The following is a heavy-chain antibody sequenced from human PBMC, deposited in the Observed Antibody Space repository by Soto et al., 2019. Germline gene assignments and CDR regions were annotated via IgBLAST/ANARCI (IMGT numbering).Heavy chain of an antibody. Sequence: PSETLSLTCTVSGGSISNYYWSWIRQPPGKGLEWIAYIYYSGSTNYNPSLKSRVTISVDTSKNQFSLKLNSVTAADTAVYYCARGGYYFDYWGQGTLVTVSS. D-gene: IGHD3-22*01. V-gene: IGHV4-59*01. CDR3: ARGGYYFDY. J-gene: IGHJ4*02. CDR2: IYYSGST. CDR1: GGSISNYY.